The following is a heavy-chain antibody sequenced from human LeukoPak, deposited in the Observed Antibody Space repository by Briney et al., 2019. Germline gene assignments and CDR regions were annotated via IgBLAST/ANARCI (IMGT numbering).Heavy chain of an antibody. Sequence: GGSLRLSCAASGFTFSSYGMHWVRQALGKGLVWVSNINPDGSSTTYADSVKGRFTISRDNAKNTLYLQMNSLRAEDTAVYYCEGYCSGGSCLRAYYFDYWGQGTLVTVSS. V-gene: IGHV3-74*01. CDR1: GFTFSSYG. J-gene: IGHJ4*02. D-gene: IGHD2-15*01. CDR3: EGYCSGGSCLRAYYFDY. CDR2: INPDGSST.